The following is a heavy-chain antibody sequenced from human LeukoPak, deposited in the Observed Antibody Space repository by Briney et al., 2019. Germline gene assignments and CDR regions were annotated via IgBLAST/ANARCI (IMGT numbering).Heavy chain of an antibody. CDR1: GFTFDGYV. CDR2: ISADGGTT. J-gene: IGHJ3*01. D-gene: IGHD3-3*01. Sequence: GGSLRLSCAASGFTFDGYVMNWVRQAPGKGLEWVSLISADGGTTFYADSMRGRFTISRDNSKNSLYLQMNSLRAEDTAVYHCARDRSGYANDAFDFWGQGTMVTVSS. CDR3: ARDRSGYANDAFDF. V-gene: IGHV3-43*02.